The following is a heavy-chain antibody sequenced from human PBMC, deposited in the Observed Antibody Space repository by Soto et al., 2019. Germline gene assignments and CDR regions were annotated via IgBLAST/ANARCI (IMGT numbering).Heavy chain of an antibody. CDR2: IYYSGST. V-gene: IGHV4-39*01. Sequence: SETLSLTCTVSGGSISSSSYYWGWIRQPPGKGLEWIGSIYYSGSTYYNPSLKSRVTISVDTSKNQFSLKLSSVTAADTAVYYCARVDYDSSGYLDYWGQGTLVTVSS. D-gene: IGHD3-22*01. CDR3: ARVDYDSSGYLDY. CDR1: GGSISSSSYY. J-gene: IGHJ4*02.